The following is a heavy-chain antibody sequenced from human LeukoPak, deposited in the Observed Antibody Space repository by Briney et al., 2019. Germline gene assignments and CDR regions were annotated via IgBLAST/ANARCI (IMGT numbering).Heavy chain of an antibody. CDR1: GGSISSSSYY. D-gene: IGHD2-15*01. CDR3: ARPSWRYSLAFDI. V-gene: IGHV4-39*01. J-gene: IGHJ3*02. CDR2: IYYSGST. Sequence: WETLSLTCTVSGGSISSSSYYWGWIRQPPGKGLEWIGRIYYSGSTYYNPSLKSRVTISVDTSKNQFSLKLSSVTAADTAVYYCARPSWRYSLAFDIWGQGTMVTVSS.